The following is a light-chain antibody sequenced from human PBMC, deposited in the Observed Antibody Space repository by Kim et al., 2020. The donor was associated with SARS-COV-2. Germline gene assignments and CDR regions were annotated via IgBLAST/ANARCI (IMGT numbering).Light chain of an antibody. J-gene: IGKJ4*01. CDR2: SAS. CDR1: QSISNK. CDR3: QQDEMWTLT. Sequence: EIVMTQSPATLSVSPGERATLSCRASQSISNKLAWYQQNPGQAPRLLIYSASRRVTGIPARFSGSGSGTEFTLTISNLQSEDFALYYCQQDEMWTLTFGGGTKVDIK. V-gene: IGKV3-15*01.